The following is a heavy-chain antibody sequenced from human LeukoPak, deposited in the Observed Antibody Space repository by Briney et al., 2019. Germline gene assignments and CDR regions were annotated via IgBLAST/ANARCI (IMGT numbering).Heavy chain of an antibody. CDR2: IYYGGST. CDR1: GGSISSYY. CDR3: ARGTTYCSSTSCYHLNWFDP. J-gene: IGHJ5*02. D-gene: IGHD2-2*01. Sequence: PSETLSLTCTVSGGSISSYYWSWIRQPPGKGLEWVGYIYYGGSTNYNPSLKSRVTISVDTSKNQFSLKLSSVTAADTAVYYCARGTTYCSSTSCYHLNWFDPWGQGTLVTVSS. V-gene: IGHV4-59*01.